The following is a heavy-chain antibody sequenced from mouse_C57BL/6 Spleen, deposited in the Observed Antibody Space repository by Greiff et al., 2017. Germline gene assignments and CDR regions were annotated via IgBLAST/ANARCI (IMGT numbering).Heavy chain of an antibody. CDR1: GYTFTTYP. V-gene: IGHV1-47*01. Sequence: QVQLQQSGAELVKPGASVKMSCKASGYTFTTYPIEWMKQNHGKSLEWIGNFHPYNDDTKYNEKFKGKATLTVEKSSSTVYLELSRLTSDDSAVYYCARGTYDYDVHYAMDYWGQGTSVTVSA. J-gene: IGHJ4*01. CDR2: FHPYNDDT. CDR3: ARGTYDYDVHYAMDY. D-gene: IGHD2-4*01.